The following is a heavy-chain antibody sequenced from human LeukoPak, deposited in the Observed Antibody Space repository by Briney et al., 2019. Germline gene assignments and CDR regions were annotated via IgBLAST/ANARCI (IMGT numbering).Heavy chain of an antibody. CDR1: GFTFSSYA. CDR2: ISGSGGST. J-gene: IGHJ6*03. V-gene: IGHV3-23*01. Sequence: PGGSLRLSCAASGFTFSSYAMSWARQAPGKGLEWVSGISGSGGSTYYADSVKGRFTISRDNSKNTLYLQMNSLRAEDTAVYCCAKGPQSTYYYYMDVWGKGTTVTVSS. D-gene: IGHD2-2*01. CDR3: AKGPQSTYYYYMDV.